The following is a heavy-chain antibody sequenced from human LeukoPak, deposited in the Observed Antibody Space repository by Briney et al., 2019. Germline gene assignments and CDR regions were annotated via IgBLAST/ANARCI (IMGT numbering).Heavy chain of an antibody. CDR3: ASGCSSTSCYNYYMDV. D-gene: IGHD2-2*02. CDR1: GGSISNSGHY. J-gene: IGHJ6*03. Sequence: SETLSLTCSVSGGSISNSGHYWGWVRQPPGKGLEWIGSVYFGGSTYYNPSLKSRVTISVDTSKNQFSLKLSSVTAADTAVYYCASGCSSTSCYNYYMDVWGKGTTVTVSS. V-gene: IGHV4-39*07. CDR2: VYFGGST.